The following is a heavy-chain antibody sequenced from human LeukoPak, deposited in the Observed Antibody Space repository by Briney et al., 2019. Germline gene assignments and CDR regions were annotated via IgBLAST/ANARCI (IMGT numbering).Heavy chain of an antibody. CDR3: AREYTLYRSGWLLDY. D-gene: IGHD6-19*01. Sequence: SGTLSLTCAVSGGSISSSNWWSWVRQPPGKGLEWIGEIYHSGSTNYNPSLKSRVTISVDKSKNQFSLKLSSVTAADTAVYYCAREYTLYRSGWLLDYWGQGTVATVSS. CDR2: IYHSGST. J-gene: IGHJ4*02. V-gene: IGHV4-4*02. CDR1: GGSISSSNW.